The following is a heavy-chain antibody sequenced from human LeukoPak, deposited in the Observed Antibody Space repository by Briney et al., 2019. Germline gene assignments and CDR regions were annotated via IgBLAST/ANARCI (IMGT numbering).Heavy chain of an antibody. V-gene: IGHV1-2*02. D-gene: IGHD2-21*01. CDR3: ARGWGSPYYYYGMDV. CDR1: GYTFTGYY. J-gene: IGHJ6*02. CDR2: INPNSGGA. Sequence: ASVKVSCKASGYTFTGYYMHWVRQAPGQGLEWMGWINPNSGGANYAQKFQGRVTMTRDTSISTAYMELSRLRSDDTAVYYCARGWGSPYYYYGMDVWGQGTTVTVSS.